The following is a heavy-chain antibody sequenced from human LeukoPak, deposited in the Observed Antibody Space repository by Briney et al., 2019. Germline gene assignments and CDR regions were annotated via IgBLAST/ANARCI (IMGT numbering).Heavy chain of an antibody. CDR2: IWYDGSNK. J-gene: IGHJ6*02. Sequence: GGSLRLSCAASGFTFSSYGMHWVRQAPGKGLEWVAVIWYDGSNKYYADSVKGRFTISRDHSKNTLSLQMNSLRAEDTAVYYCARGKSQQWLVPSGYYYGMDVWGQGPTVTVSS. CDR3: ARGKSQQWLVPSGYYYGMDV. CDR1: GFTFSSYG. D-gene: IGHD6-19*01. V-gene: IGHV3-33*01.